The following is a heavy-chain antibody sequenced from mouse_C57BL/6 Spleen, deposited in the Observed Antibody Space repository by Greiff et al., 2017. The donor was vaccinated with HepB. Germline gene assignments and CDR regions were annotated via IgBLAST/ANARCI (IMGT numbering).Heavy chain of an antibody. Sequence: QVQLQQSGPELVKPGASVKISCKASGYAFSSSWMNWVKQRPGKGLEWIGRIYPGDGDTNYNGKFKGKATLTADKSSSTAYMQLSSLTSEDSAVYFWARHYDYGGGFAYWGQGTLVTVSA. CDR3: ARHYDYGGGFAY. V-gene: IGHV1-82*01. D-gene: IGHD2-4*01. CDR2: IYPGDGDT. CDR1: GYAFSSSW. J-gene: IGHJ3*01.